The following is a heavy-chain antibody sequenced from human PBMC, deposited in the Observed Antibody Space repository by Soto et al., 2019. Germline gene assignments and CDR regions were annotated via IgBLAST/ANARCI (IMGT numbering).Heavy chain of an antibody. CDR3: ARDNSGCSDCDCYFPALFDP. V-gene: IGHV4-30-2*06. CDR2: IYQSGST. Sequence: QLQLRESGAGLVKPSETLSLTCTVSGGSINSGADSWSWIRQSPGKGLEWLGFIYQSGSTYYSPSFRSRVTISSDRSKNQMSLKLRSVTAADTAVYYCARDNSGCSDCDCYFPALFDPWGQGTLFTVSS. CDR1: GGSINSGADS. D-gene: IGHD2-21*01. J-gene: IGHJ5*02.